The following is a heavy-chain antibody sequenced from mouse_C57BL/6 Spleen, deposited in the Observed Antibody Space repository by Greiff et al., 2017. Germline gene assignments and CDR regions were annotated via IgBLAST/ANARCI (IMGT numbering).Heavy chain of an antibody. CDR1: GYTFTSYW. CDR3: ARLGGCDEGYAMDY. V-gene: IGHV1-64*01. CDR2: IHPNSGST. J-gene: IGHJ4*01. Sequence: QVQLQQPGAELVKPGASVKLSCKASGYTFTSYWMHWVKQRPGQGLEWIGMIHPNSGSTNYNEKFKSKATLTVDKSSSTAYMQLSSLTSEDSAVYYCARLGGCDEGYAMDYWGQGTSVTVSS. D-gene: IGHD2-2*01.